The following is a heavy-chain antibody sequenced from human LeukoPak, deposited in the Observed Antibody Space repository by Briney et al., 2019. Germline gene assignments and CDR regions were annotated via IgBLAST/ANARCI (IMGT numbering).Heavy chain of an antibody. CDR2: ISTSGTTI. CDR1: GFIFSRNN. CDR3: ACARSGGAYLDY. V-gene: IGHV3-48*02. Sequence: GGSLRLSCAASGFIFSRNNMNWVRQAPGKGLEWISYISTSGTTIYYADSVKGRFTISRDNAKNSLYLQMNSLRDEDTAVYYCACARSGGAYLDYWGQGTPVTVSS. J-gene: IGHJ4*02. D-gene: IGHD5-12*01.